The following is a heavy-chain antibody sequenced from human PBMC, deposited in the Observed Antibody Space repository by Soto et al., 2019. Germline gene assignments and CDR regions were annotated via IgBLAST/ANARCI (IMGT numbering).Heavy chain of an antibody. CDR3: ARGSYDFWSGYYRHYFDY. D-gene: IGHD3-3*01. CDR2: LSAYNGNT. CDR1: GYTFTSYG. J-gene: IGHJ4*02. Sequence: GASVKVSCKASGYTFTSYGISWVRQAPGQGLEWMGWLSAYNGNTNYAQKLQGRVTMTTDTSTSTAYMELRSLRSDDTAVYYCARGSYDFWSGYYRHYFDYWGQGTLVTVSS. V-gene: IGHV1-18*01.